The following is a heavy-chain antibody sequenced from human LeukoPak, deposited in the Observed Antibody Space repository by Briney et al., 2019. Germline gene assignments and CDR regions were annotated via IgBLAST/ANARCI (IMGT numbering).Heavy chain of an antibody. D-gene: IGHD3-10*01. CDR1: GFTFSSYG. V-gene: IGHV3-23*01. CDR2: ISGSGGST. J-gene: IGHJ5*02. Sequence: PGGSLRLSCAASGFTFSSYGMSWVRQAPGKGLEWVSAISGSGGSTYYADSVKGRFTISRDNSKNTLYLQMNSLRAEDTAVYYCAKDRELLWFGELLFGNWFDPWGQGTLVTVSS. CDR3: AKDRELLWFGELLFGNWFDP.